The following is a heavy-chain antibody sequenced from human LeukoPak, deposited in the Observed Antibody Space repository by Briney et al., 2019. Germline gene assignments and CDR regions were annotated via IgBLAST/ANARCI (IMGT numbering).Heavy chain of an antibody. CDR1: GFTFSSYG. CDR3: AKEGLRYCSGGSCSSINY. D-gene: IGHD2-15*01. J-gene: IGHJ4*02. V-gene: IGHV3-30*18. CDR2: ISYDGSNK. Sequence: GGSLRLSCAASGFTFSSYGMHWVRQAPGKGLEWVAVISYDGSNKYYADSVKGRFTISRDNSKNTLYLQMNSLRAEDTAVYHCAKEGLRYCSGGSCSSINYWGQGTLVTVSS.